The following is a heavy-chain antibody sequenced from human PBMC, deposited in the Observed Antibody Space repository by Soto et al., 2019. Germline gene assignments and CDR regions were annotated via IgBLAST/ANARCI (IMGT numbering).Heavy chain of an antibody. D-gene: IGHD3-16*01. CDR1: GYSFTSYA. CDR3: ARGLNVYYFDF. J-gene: IGHJ4*02. CDR2: INAANGNT. V-gene: IGHV1-18*01. Sequence: ASVKVSCKASGYSFTSYAIHWVRQAPGQGLECMGWINAANGNTNYAQKLQGRVTMTTDTSTSTAYMELRSLRSDDTAVYYCARGLNVYYFDFWGQGTLVTGSS.